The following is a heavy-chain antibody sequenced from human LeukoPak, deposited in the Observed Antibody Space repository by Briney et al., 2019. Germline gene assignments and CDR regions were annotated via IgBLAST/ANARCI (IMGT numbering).Heavy chain of an antibody. Sequence: GESLKIPCKGSGYRFTSYWIAWVRQMPGKGLEWMGIIFPADSDTRYSPSFKGQVTISADKSISTAYLQWSSLKASETAIYYCAGWEGYCSGGACPFDYWGQGTLVTVSS. D-gene: IGHD2-15*01. CDR1: GYRFTSYW. CDR3: AGWEGYCSGGACPFDY. J-gene: IGHJ4*02. CDR2: IFPADSDT. V-gene: IGHV5-51*01.